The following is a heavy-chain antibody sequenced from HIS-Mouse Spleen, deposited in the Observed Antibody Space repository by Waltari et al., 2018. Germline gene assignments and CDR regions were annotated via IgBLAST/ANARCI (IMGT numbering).Heavy chain of an antibody. Sequence: QLQLQESGPGLVKPSETLSLTCTVSGGSISSSSYDWGWIRQPPGKGREWIGSIYYSGSTYYNPSLKSRVTISVDTSKNQFSLKLSSVTAADTAVYYCAREIPYSSSWYDWYFDLWGRGTLVTVSS. CDR3: AREIPYSSSWYDWYFDL. D-gene: IGHD6-13*01. CDR1: GGSISSSSYD. V-gene: IGHV4-39*07. J-gene: IGHJ2*01. CDR2: IYYSGST.